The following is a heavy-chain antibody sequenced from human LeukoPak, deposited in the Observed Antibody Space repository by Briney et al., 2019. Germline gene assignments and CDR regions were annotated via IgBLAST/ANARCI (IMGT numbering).Heavy chain of an antibody. CDR1: GFTLSRYG. V-gene: IGHV3-30*02. Sequence: GGSLRLSCAASGFTLSRYGMHWVSEGPGKGVERGAGIRYDGSNKYYADSVKGGLTIYRDNTKNSLYIQMNRLREEDTAVYYCAKATIQQQLTGDYWGQGTLVTVSS. J-gene: IGHJ4*02. CDR2: IRYDGSNK. D-gene: IGHD6-13*01. CDR3: AKATIQQQLTGDY.